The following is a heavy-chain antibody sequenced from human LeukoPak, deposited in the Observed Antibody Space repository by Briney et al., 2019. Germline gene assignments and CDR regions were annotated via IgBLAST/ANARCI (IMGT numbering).Heavy chain of an antibody. CDR2: VDLLGRT. CDR3: AREGGPYRPLDY. Sequence: SETLSLTCTVPGGSISSYYWTWVRQPPGKGLEWIGEVDLLGRTNYNPSLKSRVAISVDKSENHISLWLTSVTAADTAVYYCAREGGPYRPLDYSGQGTLVTVSS. CDR1: GGSISSYY. V-gene: IGHV4-4*02. J-gene: IGHJ4*02.